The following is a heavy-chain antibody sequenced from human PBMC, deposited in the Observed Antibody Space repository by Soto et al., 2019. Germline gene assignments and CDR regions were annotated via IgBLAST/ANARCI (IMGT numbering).Heavy chain of an antibody. V-gene: IGHV1-3*01. D-gene: IGHD3-10*01. J-gene: IGHJ5*02. Sequence: ASVKVSCKASGYTFTSYAMHWVRQAPGQRLEWMGWINAGNGNTKYSQKFQGRVTITRDTSASTAYMELSSLRSEDTAVYYCARTVVRGAEQTRFDPWGQGTLVTVSS. CDR2: INAGNGNT. CDR3: ARTVVRGAEQTRFDP. CDR1: GYTFTSYA.